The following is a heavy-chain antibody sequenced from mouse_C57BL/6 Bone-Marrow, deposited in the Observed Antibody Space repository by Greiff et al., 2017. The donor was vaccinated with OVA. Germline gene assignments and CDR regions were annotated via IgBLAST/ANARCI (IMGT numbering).Heavy chain of an antibody. CDR2: IYPRSGNT. V-gene: IGHV1-81*01. CDR1: GYTFTSYG. CDR3: ARSGGLWLRRRRFAY. J-gene: IGHJ3*01. Sequence: VQLQQSGAELARPGASVKLSCKASGYTFTSYGISWVKQRTGQGLEWIGEIYPRSGNTYYNEKFKGKATLTADKSSSTAYMELRSLTSEDSAVYFCARSGGLWLRRRRFAYWGQGTLVTVSA. D-gene: IGHD2-2*01.